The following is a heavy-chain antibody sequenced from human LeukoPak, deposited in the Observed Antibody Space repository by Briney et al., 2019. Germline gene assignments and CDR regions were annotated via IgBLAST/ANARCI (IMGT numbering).Heavy chain of an antibody. CDR3: ARVAQLWFGNDY. V-gene: IGHV3-11*04. CDR2: ISSSGTTI. CDR1: GFTFSDYY. J-gene: IGHJ4*02. Sequence: PGGSLRLSCAASGFTFSDYYMTWIRQAPGKGLEWVSYISSSGTTIYYADSVKGRFTISRDNAKNSLYLQMNSLRAEDTAVYYCARVAQLWFGNDYWGQGTPVTVSS. D-gene: IGHD5-18*01.